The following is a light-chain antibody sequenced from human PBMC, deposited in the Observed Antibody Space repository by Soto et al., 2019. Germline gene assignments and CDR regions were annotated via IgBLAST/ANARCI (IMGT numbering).Light chain of an antibody. CDR2: EVS. Sequence: QSVLTQPASVSGSPGQSITISCTGTSSDVGGYNYVSWYQQHPGKAPKLVIFEVSNRPSGISIRFSGSKSGNTASLTISGLQTEDEADYYCSSYTNNSPYVFGTGTKLTVL. V-gene: IGLV2-14*01. J-gene: IGLJ1*01. CDR3: SSYTNNSPYV. CDR1: SSDVGGYNY.